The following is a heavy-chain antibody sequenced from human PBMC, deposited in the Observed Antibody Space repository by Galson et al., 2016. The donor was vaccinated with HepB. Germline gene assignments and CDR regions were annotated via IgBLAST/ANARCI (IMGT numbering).Heavy chain of an antibody. CDR2: ISSGGNYI. V-gene: IGHV3-21*01. CDR3: ARPYDSGSFYHYAMDV. CDR1: GFTFSSHS. J-gene: IGHJ6*04. D-gene: IGHD3-10*01. Sequence: SLRLSCAASGFTFSSHSMDWVRQAPGKGLEWVSSISSGGNYIYYADSVRGRFTISRDNAKNSRYLQMNSLRAEDTAVYYCARPYDSGSFYHYAMDVWGKGTTVTVSS.